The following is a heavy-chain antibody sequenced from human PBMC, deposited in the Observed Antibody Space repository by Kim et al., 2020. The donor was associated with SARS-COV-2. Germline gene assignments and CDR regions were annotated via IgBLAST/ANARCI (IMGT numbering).Heavy chain of an antibody. Sequence: SETLSLTCAVYGGSFSGYYWSWIRQPPGKGLEWIGEINHSGSTNYNPSLKSRVTISVDTSKNQFSLKLSSVTAADTAVYYCARGLQDYYDSSGYSRYYFDYWGQGTLVTVSS. J-gene: IGHJ4*02. CDR3: ARGLQDYYDSSGYSRYYFDY. CDR1: GGSFSGYY. V-gene: IGHV4-34*01. D-gene: IGHD3-22*01. CDR2: INHSGST.